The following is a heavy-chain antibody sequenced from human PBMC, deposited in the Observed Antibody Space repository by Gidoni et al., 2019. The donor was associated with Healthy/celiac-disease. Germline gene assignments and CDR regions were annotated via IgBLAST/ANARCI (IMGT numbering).Heavy chain of an antibody. V-gene: IGHV3-53*01. CDR1: GFTVSSNY. CDR2: IYSGGST. Sequence: EVQLVESGGGLIQPGGSLRLSCAASGFTVSSNYMSWVRQAPGKGLEWVSVIYSGGSTYYADSVKGRFTISRDNSKNTLYLQMNSLRAEDTAGYYCARDRILGLVRGVPRHPYHYYYYGMDVWGQGTTVTVSS. D-gene: IGHD3-10*01. CDR3: ARDRILGLVRGVPRHPYHYYYYGMDV. J-gene: IGHJ6*02.